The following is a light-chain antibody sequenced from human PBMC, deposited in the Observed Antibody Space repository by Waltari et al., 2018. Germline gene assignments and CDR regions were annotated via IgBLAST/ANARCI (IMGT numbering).Light chain of an antibody. CDR2: WAS. J-gene: IGKJ2*01. CDR3: QQYRSPPYT. Sequence: DTVTTQSPDSLAVSLGERATINCKSSQSVLYSSNNKNYLAWYQQKPGQPPRLLIYWASTRESGVPDRFSGSGSGTDFTLTISSLQAEDVAVYYCQQYRSPPYTFGQGTKLKIK. V-gene: IGKV4-1*01. CDR1: QSVLYSSNNKNY.